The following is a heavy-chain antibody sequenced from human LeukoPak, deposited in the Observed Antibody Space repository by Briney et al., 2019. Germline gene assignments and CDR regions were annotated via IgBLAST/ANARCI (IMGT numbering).Heavy chain of an antibody. CDR1: GFTFSSYA. CDR2: ISYDGSNK. CDR3: ARDGGYDFWSGYYSY. D-gene: IGHD3-3*01. V-gene: IGHV3-30-3*01. Sequence: GGSLRLSCAASGFTFSSYAMHWVRQAPGKGLEWVAVISYDGSNKYYADSVKGRFTISRDNSKNTLYLQMNSLRAEDTAVYYCARDGGYDFWSGYYSYWGQGTLVTVSS. J-gene: IGHJ4*02.